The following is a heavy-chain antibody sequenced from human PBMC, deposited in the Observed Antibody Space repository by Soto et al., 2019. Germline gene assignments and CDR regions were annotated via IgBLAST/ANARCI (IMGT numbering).Heavy chain of an antibody. CDR3: AKGKDLSSSWYVISFDY. D-gene: IGHD6-13*01. CDR2: ISYDGSNK. CDR1: GFTFSSYA. Sequence: GGSLRLSCAASGFTFSSYAMHWVRQAPGKGLEWVAVISYDGSNKYYADSVKGRFTISRDNSKNTLYLQMNSLRAEDTAVYYCAKGKDLSSSWYVISFDYWGQGTLVTVSS. J-gene: IGHJ4*02. V-gene: IGHV3-30-3*01.